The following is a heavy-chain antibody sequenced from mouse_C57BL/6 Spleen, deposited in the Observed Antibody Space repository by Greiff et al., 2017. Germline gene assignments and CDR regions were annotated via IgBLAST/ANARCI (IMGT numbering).Heavy chain of an antibody. CDR2: IYPGDGDT. CDR3: ARMFYDYGYAMDY. D-gene: IGHD2-4*01. V-gene: IGHV1-80*01. Sequence: VQLQESGAELVKPGASVKISCKASGYAFSSYWMNWVKQRPGKGLEWIGQIYPGDGDTNYNGKFKGKATLTADKSSSTAYMQLSSLTSEDSAVYFCARMFYDYGYAMDYWGQGTSVTVSS. J-gene: IGHJ4*01. CDR1: GYAFSSYW.